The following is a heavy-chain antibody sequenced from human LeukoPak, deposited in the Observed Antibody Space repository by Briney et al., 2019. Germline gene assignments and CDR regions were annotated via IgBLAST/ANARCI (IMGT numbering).Heavy chain of an antibody. CDR3: ARDEYCSGGSCPGNYYYYYGMDV. D-gene: IGHD2-15*01. V-gene: IGHV4-34*01. CDR2: INHSGST. Sequence: TSETLSLTCAVYGGSFSGYYWSWIRQPPGKGLEWIGEINHSGSTNYNPSLKSRVTISVDTSKNQFSLKLGSVTAADTAVYYCARDEYCSGGSCPGNYYYYYGMDVWGQGTTVTVSS. CDR1: GGSFSGYY. J-gene: IGHJ6*02.